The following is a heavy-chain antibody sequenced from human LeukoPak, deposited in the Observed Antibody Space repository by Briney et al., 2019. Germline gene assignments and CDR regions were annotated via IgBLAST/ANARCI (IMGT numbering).Heavy chain of an antibody. CDR1: GYTFTSYY. CDR2: INPSGGST. J-gene: IGHJ4*02. Sequence: GASVKVSCKASGYTFTSYYMHWVRQAPGQGLEWMGIINPSGGSTSYAQKFQGRVTMTRDTSTSTVYMELSSLRSEDTAAYYCARGPSFGYYDSSGYYLDYWGQGTLVTVSS. V-gene: IGHV1-46*01. CDR3: ARGPSFGYYDSSGYYLDY. D-gene: IGHD3-22*01.